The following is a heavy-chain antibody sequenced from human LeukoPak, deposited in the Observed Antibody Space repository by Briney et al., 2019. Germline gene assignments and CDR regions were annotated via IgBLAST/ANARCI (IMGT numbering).Heavy chain of an antibody. V-gene: IGHV1-69*05. CDR1: GGTLSGYA. CDR2: IIPIYGTP. D-gene: IGHD3-3*02. Sequence: SVKVSCKASGGTLSGYAISWVRQAPGQGLEWMGGIIPIYGTPHSAQKFQGRVTITTDESTSTAFMDLSGLRSEDTAVYYCARGKLGYYYYHMDAWGKGTTVTVSS. CDR3: ARGKLGYYYYHMDA. J-gene: IGHJ6*03.